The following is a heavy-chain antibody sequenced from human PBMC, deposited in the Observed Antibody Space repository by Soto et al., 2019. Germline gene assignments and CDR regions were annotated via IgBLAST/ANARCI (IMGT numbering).Heavy chain of an antibody. J-gene: IGHJ3*02. Sequence: GGSLRLSCAASGFPFTSYSMNWVRQAPGKGLEWVSYIRGTTHYADSVKGRFTISRDNARSSLYLQMNSLRADDTAVYYCARDDSFAFDIWGQGTMVTVSS. D-gene: IGHD2-21*01. V-gene: IGHV3-48*01. CDR3: ARDDSFAFDI. CDR1: GFPFTSYS. CDR2: IRGTT.